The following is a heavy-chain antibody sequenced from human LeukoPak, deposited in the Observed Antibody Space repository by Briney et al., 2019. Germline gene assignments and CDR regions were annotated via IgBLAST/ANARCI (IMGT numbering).Heavy chain of an antibody. J-gene: IGHJ6*04. CDR1: GFTFSSYA. V-gene: IGHV3-23*01. CDR2: IRGSGDRT. Sequence: GGSLRLSCAASGFTFSSYAMSWVRQAPGKGLEWVSAIRGSGDRTHYADSVKGRFTISRDNSKNSLYLQMNSLRAEDTAVYYCAELGITMIGGVWGKGTTVTISS. CDR3: AELGITMIGGV. D-gene: IGHD3-10*02.